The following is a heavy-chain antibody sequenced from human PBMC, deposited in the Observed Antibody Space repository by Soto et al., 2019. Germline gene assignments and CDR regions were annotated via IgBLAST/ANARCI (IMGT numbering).Heavy chain of an antibody. V-gene: IGHV3-23*01. CDR3: AKLYYFDSTGFSRHFDL. J-gene: IGHJ4*02. CDR2: IGPSGAST. Sequence: EVRLLESGGGLIQPGGSLRLSCAATGFTFSSYAMSWVRQTPGKGLEWVSSIGPSGASTHYADSVKGRFTISRDNFKNTLFLHMNSLRDEDTALYHCAKLYYFDSTGFSRHFDLWGQGTLVTVSS. D-gene: IGHD3-22*01. CDR1: GFTFSSYA.